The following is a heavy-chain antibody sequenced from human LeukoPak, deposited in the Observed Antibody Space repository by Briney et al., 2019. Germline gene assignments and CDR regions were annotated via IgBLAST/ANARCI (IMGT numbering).Heavy chain of an antibody. J-gene: IGHJ4*02. CDR1: GFTVSSNY. V-gene: IGHV3-53*01. CDR3: ARSNVGSMAPDY. D-gene: IGHD5-24*01. Sequence: GGSLRLSCAASGFTVSSNYMSWVRQAPGKGLEWVSVIYSGSSTYYADSVKGRFTISRDNSKNTLYLQMNSLRAEDTAMYYCARSNVGSMAPDYWGKGTLVTVSS. CDR2: IYSGSST.